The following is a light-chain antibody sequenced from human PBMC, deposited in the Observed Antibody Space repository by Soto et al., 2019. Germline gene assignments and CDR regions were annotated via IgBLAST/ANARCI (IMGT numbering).Light chain of an antibody. Sequence: SALPQPASVWGSPRQSITISCSGASSDVGSYTYVSWYQQHPGKAPKHMIYEVNNRPSGVSNRFSGSKSGNTASLTISGLQAEDEADYYCSSYTSSSTLHVFGTGTKVTVL. V-gene: IGLV2-14*01. CDR2: EVN. CDR3: SSYTSSSTLHV. J-gene: IGLJ1*01. CDR1: SSDVGSYTY.